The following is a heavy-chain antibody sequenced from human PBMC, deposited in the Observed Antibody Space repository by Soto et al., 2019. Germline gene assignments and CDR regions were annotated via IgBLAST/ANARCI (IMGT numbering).Heavy chain of an antibody. CDR2: IIPIFGTA. V-gene: IGHV1-69*13. J-gene: IGHJ4*02. CDR3: ARISYSSPSLYFDY. D-gene: IGHD6-6*01. CDR1: AGTFISYA. Sequence: WXSVKVSFKASAGTFISYAISWVRQAPGQGLEWMGGIIPIFGTANYAQKFQGRVTITADESTSTAYMELSSLRSEDTAVYYCARISYSSPSLYFDYWGQGTLVTVSS.